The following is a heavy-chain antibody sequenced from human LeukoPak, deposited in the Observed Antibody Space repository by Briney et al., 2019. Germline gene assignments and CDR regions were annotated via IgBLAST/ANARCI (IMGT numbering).Heavy chain of an antibody. CDR3: ARPSAGSWYYFNY. Sequence: SETLSLTCTVSGGSISSCYWSWIRQPPGKGLEWIGYIYYSGYTNYNPSLKSRVTISVDTSKNQFSLKLTSVTAADTAVYYCARPSAGSWYYFNYWSQGTLVTVSS. V-gene: IGHV4-59*08. D-gene: IGHD6-13*01. J-gene: IGHJ4*02. CDR2: IYYSGYT. CDR1: GGSISSCY.